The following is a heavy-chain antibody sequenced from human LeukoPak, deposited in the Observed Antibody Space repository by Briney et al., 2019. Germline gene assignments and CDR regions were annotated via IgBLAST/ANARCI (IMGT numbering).Heavy chain of an antibody. CDR1: GFTFNTHW. J-gene: IGHJ4*02. CDR3: AREAAAHTGLFDY. CDR2: IHSDGSTT. Sequence: GGSLRLSCAASGFTFNTHWMHWVRQAPGKGLVWVSRIHSDGSTTTYADSVKGRFTISRDNAKNTLYLQMNSLRAEDTAVYYCAREAAAHTGLFDYWGQGTLVTVSS. D-gene: IGHD6-13*01. V-gene: IGHV3-74*01.